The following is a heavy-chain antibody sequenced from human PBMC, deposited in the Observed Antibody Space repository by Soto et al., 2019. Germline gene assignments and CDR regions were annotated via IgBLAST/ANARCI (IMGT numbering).Heavy chain of an antibody. CDR2: IYYSGST. CDR1: GGSISSGGYY. V-gene: IGHV4-31*03. D-gene: IGHD3-22*01. J-gene: IGHJ3*02. CDR3: ARAGYYDSSGYYQGPDAFDI. Sequence: SETLSLTCTVSGGSISSGGYYWSWIRQHPGKGLEWIGYIYYSGSTYYNQSLKSRVTISVDTSKNQFSLKLSSVTAADTAVYYCARAGYYDSSGYYQGPDAFDIWGQGTMVTVSS.